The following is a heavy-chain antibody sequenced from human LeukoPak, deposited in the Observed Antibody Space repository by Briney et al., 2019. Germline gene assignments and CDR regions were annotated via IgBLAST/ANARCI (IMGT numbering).Heavy chain of an antibody. CDR1: GFTFSSYS. V-gene: IGHV3-21*01. CDR2: ISSSSSYI. J-gene: IGHJ3*02. CDR3: ASVGYCSSTSCNTNDAFDI. D-gene: IGHD2-2*01. Sequence: PGGSLRLSCAASGFTFSSYSMNWVRQAPGKGLEWVSSISSSSSYIYYADSVKGQFTISRDNAKNSLYLQMNSLRAEDTAVYYCASVGYCSSTSCNTNDAFDIWGQGTMVTVSS.